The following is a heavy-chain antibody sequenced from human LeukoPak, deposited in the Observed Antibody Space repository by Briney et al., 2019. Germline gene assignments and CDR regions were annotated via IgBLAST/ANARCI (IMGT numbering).Heavy chain of an antibody. CDR1: GGSISSYY. V-gene: IGHV4-59*01. CDR3: ARDRETDCSSTSCYLSGMDV. J-gene: IGHJ6*02. D-gene: IGHD2-2*01. Sequence: PSETLSLTCRASGGSISSYYWSWIRQPPGKGLEWMGYIYYSGSTNYNPSLKSRVTISVDTSKNQFSLKLSSVTAADTAVYYCARDRETDCSSTSCYLSGMDVWGQGTTVTVSS. CDR2: IYYSGST.